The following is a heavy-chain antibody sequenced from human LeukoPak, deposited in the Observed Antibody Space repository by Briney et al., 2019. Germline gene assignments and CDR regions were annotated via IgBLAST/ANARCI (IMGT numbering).Heavy chain of an antibody. J-gene: IGHJ3*02. Sequence: SQTLSLTCAISGDSVSSDSAAWNWIRQSPSRGLEWLGRTYYRSKWYNDYAVSVKSRITINPDTSKNQFSLQLDSVTPEDTAVYYCCHSLSGRTGAFDIWGRGTVVTVSS. CDR1: GDSVSSDSAA. CDR2: TYYRSKWYN. V-gene: IGHV6-1*01. D-gene: IGHD2-21*01. CDR3: CHSLSGRTGAFDI.